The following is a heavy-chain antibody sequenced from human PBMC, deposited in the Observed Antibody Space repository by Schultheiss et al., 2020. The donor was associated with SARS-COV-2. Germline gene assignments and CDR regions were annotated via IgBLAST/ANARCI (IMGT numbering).Heavy chain of an antibody. Sequence: SETLSLTCTVSGGSISSSSYYWGWIRQPPGKGLEWIGSIYTSGSTYYNPSLKSRVTISVDTSKNQFSLKLSSVTAADTAVYYCARVRKNYYGSGSYYNDWFDPWGQGTLVTVSS. V-gene: IGHV4-39*07. CDR1: GGSISSSSYY. CDR3: ARVRKNYYGSGSYYNDWFDP. D-gene: IGHD3-10*01. CDR2: IYTSGST. J-gene: IGHJ5*02.